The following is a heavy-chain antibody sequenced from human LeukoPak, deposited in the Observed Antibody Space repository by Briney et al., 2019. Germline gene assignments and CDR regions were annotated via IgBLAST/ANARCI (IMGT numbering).Heavy chain of an antibody. V-gene: IGHV3-20*04. J-gene: IGHJ4*02. Sequence: GGSLRLSCAASGFTFDDYGMSWVRQAPGKGLEWVSGINRNGGSTGYADSVKGRFTISRDNAKNSLYLQMNSLRAEDTALYYCARVIDIVVVVAATPIDYWGQGTLVTVSS. CDR1: GFTFDDYG. CDR2: INRNGGST. D-gene: IGHD2-15*01. CDR3: ARVIDIVVVVAATPIDY.